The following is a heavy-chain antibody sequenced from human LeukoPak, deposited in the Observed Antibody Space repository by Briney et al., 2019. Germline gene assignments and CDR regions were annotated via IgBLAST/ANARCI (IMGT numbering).Heavy chain of an antibody. CDR2: ISSSGSTI. Sequence: GGSLRLSCAASGFTFSSYEMNWVRQAPGKGLEWVSYISSSGSTIYYADSVKGRFTISRDNAKNSLYLRMNSLRAEDTAVYYCARDGDYYDSSGYLDYWGQGTLVTVSS. V-gene: IGHV3-48*03. J-gene: IGHJ4*02. CDR3: ARDGDYYDSSGYLDY. CDR1: GFTFSSYE. D-gene: IGHD3-22*01.